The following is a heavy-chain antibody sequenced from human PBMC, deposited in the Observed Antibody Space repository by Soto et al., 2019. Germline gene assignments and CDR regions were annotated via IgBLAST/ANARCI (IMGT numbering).Heavy chain of an antibody. D-gene: IGHD4-17*01. CDR1: GFTFSDYY. CDR2: ISSSGSTI. CDR3: ARDEKPSQIHDYGDRVDY. Sequence: GGSLRLSCAASGFTFSDYYMSWIRQAPGKGLEWVSYISSSGSTIYYADSVKGRFTISRDNAKNSLYLQMNSLRAEDTAVYYCARDEKPSQIHDYGDRVDYWGQGTLVTVTS. J-gene: IGHJ4*02. V-gene: IGHV3-11*01.